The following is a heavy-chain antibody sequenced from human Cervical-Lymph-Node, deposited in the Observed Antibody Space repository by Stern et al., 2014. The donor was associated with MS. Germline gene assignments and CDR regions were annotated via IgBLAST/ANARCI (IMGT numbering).Heavy chain of an antibody. Sequence: EVQLVQSGAELIRPGESLKISCKGSGYKFSIYWIAWVRQMPGKGLEGIVIIYPGDSETRSSPSFQGPVTMSADKSTSTAYLQWSSLNASDTAMYFCARQTTAWASDVWGQGTLVTVSS. D-gene: IGHD1-14*01. V-gene: IGHV5-51*01. CDR3: ARQTTAWASDV. CDR1: GYKFSIYW. CDR2: IYPGDSET. J-gene: IGHJ4*02.